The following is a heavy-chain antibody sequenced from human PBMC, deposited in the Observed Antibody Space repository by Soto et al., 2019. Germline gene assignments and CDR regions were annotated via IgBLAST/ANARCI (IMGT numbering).Heavy chain of an antibody. CDR1: VFTFSSSA. D-gene: IGHD3-16*01. CDR2: INPTGANT. J-gene: IGHJ4*02. V-gene: IGHV3-23*01. Sequence: WWSLRLSCSASVFTFSSSAMSWFRQAPGTGLEWVSTINPTGANTHYADSAKGRFTISRDNSRNTVDLQMNSLRAADTALYYCVSWVSDHFDYWGQGTPVTVSS. CDR3: VSWVSDHFDY.